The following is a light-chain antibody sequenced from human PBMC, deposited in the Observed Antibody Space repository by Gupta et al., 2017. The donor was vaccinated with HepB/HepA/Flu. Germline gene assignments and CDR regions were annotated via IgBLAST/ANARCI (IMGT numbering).Light chain of an antibody. J-gene: IGKJ3*01. Sequence: DIQMTQSPSTLSASVGDRVTITCRASQTISIWLAWYQQKPGEAPKLLIYRASSLQTGVPSRFSGSGSGXEFTLTXSSLQPDDFATYYCQQYNSYLSFGXGTKVDIK. CDR2: RAS. CDR3: QQYNSYLS. V-gene: IGKV1-5*03. CDR1: QTISIW.